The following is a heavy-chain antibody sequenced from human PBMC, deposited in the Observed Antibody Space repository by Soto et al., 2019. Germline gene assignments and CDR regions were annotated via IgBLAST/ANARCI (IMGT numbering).Heavy chain of an antibody. J-gene: IGHJ4*02. Sequence: WWSLRLSCSASVFTFSNHGLSWVRQAPGKGLEWVSAITSGGDTHYADSVKGRFTISRDNSRNTLWLQMNSLRAEDTAVYYCARVVAVADFWGLGTLVTVSS. D-gene: IGHD6-19*01. CDR3: ARVVAVADF. V-gene: IGHV3-23*01. CDR1: VFTFSNHG. CDR2: ITSGGDT.